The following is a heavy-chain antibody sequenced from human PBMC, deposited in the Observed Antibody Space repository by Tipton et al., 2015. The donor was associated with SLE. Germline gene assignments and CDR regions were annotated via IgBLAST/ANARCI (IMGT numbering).Heavy chain of an antibody. J-gene: IGHJ6*03. CDR3: ARLKGRLELPGYHYYMDV. D-gene: IGHD1-7*01. Sequence: LRLSCTVSGGSINSYYWSWIRQPPGKGLEWIGYIHSSGSTNYNSSLESRVTISIDTSRNQFSLKLTSVTAADTAVYYCARLKGRLELPGYHYYMDVWGKGTTVTVSS. V-gene: IGHV4-59*01. CDR2: IHSSGST. CDR1: GGSINSYY.